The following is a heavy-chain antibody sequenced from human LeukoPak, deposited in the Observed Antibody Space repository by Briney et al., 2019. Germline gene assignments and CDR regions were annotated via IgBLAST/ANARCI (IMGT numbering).Heavy chain of an antibody. Sequence: SETLSLTCAVYGGSFSGYYWSWIRQPPGKGLEWIGEINHSGSTNYNPSLKSRVTISVDTSKNQFSLKLSSVTAADTAVYYCARHPGSFWVGNGMDVWGQGTTVTVS. CDR3: ARHPGSFWVGNGMDV. V-gene: IGHV4-34*01. J-gene: IGHJ6*02. CDR1: GGSFSGYY. D-gene: IGHD1-26*01. CDR2: INHSGST.